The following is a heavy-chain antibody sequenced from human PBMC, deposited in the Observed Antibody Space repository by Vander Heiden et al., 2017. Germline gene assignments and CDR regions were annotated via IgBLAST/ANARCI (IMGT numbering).Heavy chain of an antibody. CDR2: ISGSGGST. V-gene: IGHV3-23*01. D-gene: IGHD6-19*01. CDR3: AKSSGWTLHFGY. Sequence: EVQLLEPGGGLVQPGGPLRLSCSASGFTFSSYAMRRVRHAPGKGLEWVSAISGSGGSTYYADSVKGRFTISRDNSKNTLYLQMNSLRAEDTAVYYCAKSSGWTLHFGYWGQGTLVTVSS. CDR1: GFTFSSYA. J-gene: IGHJ4*02.